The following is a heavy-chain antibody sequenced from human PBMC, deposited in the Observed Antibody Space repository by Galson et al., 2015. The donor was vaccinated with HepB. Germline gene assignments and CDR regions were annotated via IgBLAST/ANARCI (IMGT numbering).Heavy chain of an antibody. CDR3: AREAGAVVVITQATTEYFQH. V-gene: IGHV3-30-3*01. D-gene: IGHD3-22*01. CDR2: ISYDGSNK. CDR1: GFTFGSYA. Sequence: SLRLSCAASGFTFGSYAMHWVRRAPGKGLEWVAVISYDGSNKYYADSVKGRFTISRDNSKNTLYLQMNSLRAEDTAVYYCAREAGAVVVITQATTEYFQHWGQGTLVTVSS. J-gene: IGHJ1*01.